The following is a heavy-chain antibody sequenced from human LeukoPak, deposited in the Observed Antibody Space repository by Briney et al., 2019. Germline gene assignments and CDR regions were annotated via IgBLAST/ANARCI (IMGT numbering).Heavy chain of an antibody. CDR3: AKDREGILRYFDLGVKDY. V-gene: IGHV1-2*02. D-gene: IGHD3-9*01. J-gene: IGHJ4*02. Sequence: ASVKVSCKASGYTFTAYYMHWVRQAPGQGLEWMGWINPNSGGTNYAQKFQGRVTMTRDTSITTAYMDLSRLRSDDTAIYYCAKDREGILRYFDLGVKDYWGQGTLVSVSS. CDR1: GYTFTAYY. CDR2: INPNSGGT.